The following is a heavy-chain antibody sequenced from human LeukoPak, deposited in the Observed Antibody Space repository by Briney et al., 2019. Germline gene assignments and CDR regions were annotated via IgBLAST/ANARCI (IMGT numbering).Heavy chain of an antibody. CDR1: GFTFSSYA. V-gene: IGHV3-23*01. D-gene: IGHD3-10*01. J-gene: IGHJ4*02. Sequence: GGSLRLSCAASGFTFSSYAMSWIRQAPGKGLEWVSAFSGSGGSTSYADSVKGRFTISRDKSKNTLYLQMNSLRAEDTAVYYCAKIWFGELSDDYFDYWGQGTLVTVSS. CDR3: AKIWFGELSDDYFDY. CDR2: FSGSGGST.